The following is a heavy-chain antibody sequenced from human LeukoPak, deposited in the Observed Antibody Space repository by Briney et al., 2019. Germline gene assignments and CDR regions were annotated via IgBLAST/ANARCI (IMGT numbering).Heavy chain of an antibody. D-gene: IGHD3-10*01. J-gene: IGHJ4*02. Sequence: GGSLRHSCAASGFTFSSYAMSWVRQAPGKGLEWVATISGSGGGTYYADSVKGRFTLSRDNSMNTLYLQMNSLRAEDTAVYYCAKDVESGRSADYWGQGTLVTVSS. CDR3: AKDVESGRSADY. CDR2: ISGSGGGT. CDR1: GFTFSSYA. V-gene: IGHV3-23*01.